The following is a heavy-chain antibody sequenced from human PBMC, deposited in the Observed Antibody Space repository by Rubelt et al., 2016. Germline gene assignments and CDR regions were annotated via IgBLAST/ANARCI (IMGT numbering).Heavy chain of an antibody. D-gene: IGHD3-3*01. Sequence: QVQLQESGPGLVKPSETLSLTCTVSGGSISSYYWSWIRQPPGKGLERIGYIYYSGSTNYNPSLKSRVTTAVDTSNNQFPLGLSSVTAAGTAVYYCAGGITIFGVASGYFDYWGQGTLVTVSS. V-gene: IGHV4-59*01. CDR3: AGGITIFGVASGYFDY. CDR2: IYYSGST. CDR1: GGSISSYY. J-gene: IGHJ4*02.